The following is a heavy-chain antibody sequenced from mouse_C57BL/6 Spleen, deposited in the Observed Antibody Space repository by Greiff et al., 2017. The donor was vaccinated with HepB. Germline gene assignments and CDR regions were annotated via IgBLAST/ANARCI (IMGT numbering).Heavy chain of an antibody. D-gene: IGHD1-1*01. CDR1: GFNIKDYY. J-gene: IGHJ3*01. CDR2: IEPEDGDT. Sequence: EVQLQQSGAELVRPGASVKLSCTASGFNIKDYYMHWVKQRPEQGLEWIGRIEPEDGDTEYAPKFQGKATMTADTSSNTACLQLSRLTSEDTAVYYCTTGDYGSSFAYWGQGTLVTVSA. V-gene: IGHV14-1*01. CDR3: TTGDYGSSFAY.